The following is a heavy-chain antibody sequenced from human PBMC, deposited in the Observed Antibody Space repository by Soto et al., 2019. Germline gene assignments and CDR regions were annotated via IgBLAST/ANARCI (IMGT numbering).Heavy chain of an antibody. V-gene: IGHV3-30-3*01. CDR2: ISYEGSNT. J-gene: IGHJ6*02. Sequence: YLRLSGNASEFTCDTYGIHWVRQAPGKGLQWVALISYEGSNTYYADSVRGRFTISRDNSKNTLYLQMNTLRPEDTGLYYCARVTPGNNLYYFSGLDFWGQGTSVTVSS. D-gene: IGHD1-1*01. CDR1: EFTCDTYG. CDR3: ARVTPGNNLYYFSGLDF.